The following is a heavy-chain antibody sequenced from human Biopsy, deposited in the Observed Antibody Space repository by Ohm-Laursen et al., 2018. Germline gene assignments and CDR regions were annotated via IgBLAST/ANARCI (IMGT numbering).Heavy chain of an antibody. J-gene: IGHJ6*02. D-gene: IGHD2/OR15-2a*01. Sequence: SSVKVSCKASGGSSTNSGITWVRQAPGQGLEWMGRSIPMLGIANYAQKFQDRLTITSDKFTRTDYMELTSLRSEDTAVYYCARTSIMDVWGQGTTVTVSS. CDR3: ARTSIMDV. CDR1: GGSSTNSG. V-gene: IGHV1-69*04. CDR2: SIPMLGIA.